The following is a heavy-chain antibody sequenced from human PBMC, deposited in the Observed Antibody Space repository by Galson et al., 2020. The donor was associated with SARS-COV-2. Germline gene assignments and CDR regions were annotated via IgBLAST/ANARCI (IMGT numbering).Heavy chain of an antibody. J-gene: IGHJ5*02. CDR1: GFTFSSYE. CDR3: ARDVVRIAVAGTEGGGFDP. Sequence: GGSLRLSCAASGFTFSSYEMNWVRQAPGKGLEWVSYISSSGSNIYYADSVKGRFTISRDNAKNSLYLQMNSLRAEDTAVYYCARDVVRIAVAGTEGGGFDPWGQGTLVTVSS. D-gene: IGHD6-19*01. CDR2: ISSSGSNI. V-gene: IGHV3-48*03.